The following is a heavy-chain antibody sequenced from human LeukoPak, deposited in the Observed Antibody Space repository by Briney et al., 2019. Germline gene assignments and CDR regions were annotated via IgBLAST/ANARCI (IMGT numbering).Heavy chain of an antibody. CDR1: GYSFTDHY. V-gene: IGHV1-2*02. J-gene: IGHJ5*02. CDR3: ARDTTRDNWFDP. CDR2: INPNSGGT. Sequence: ASVKLSCKASGYSFTDHYLHWVRQAPGQGLEWMGWINPNSGGTNYAQKFQGRVTMTRDTSISTAYMELSGLRSDDTAVYYCARDTTRDNWFDPWGQGTLVTVSS. D-gene: IGHD1-26*01.